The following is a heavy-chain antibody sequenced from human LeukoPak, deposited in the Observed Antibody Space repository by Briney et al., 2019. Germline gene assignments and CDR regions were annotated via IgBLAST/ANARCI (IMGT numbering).Heavy chain of an antibody. CDR2: INHSGST. CDR1: GGSFSGYY. V-gene: IGHV4-34*01. D-gene: IGHD3-3*01. CDR3: ARAEFLEWSRYPYYYYGMDV. Sequence: SETLSLTCAVYGGSFSGYYWSWIRQPPGKGLEWIGEINHSGSTNYNPSPKSRVTISVDTSKNQFSLKLSSVTAADTAVYYCARAEFLEWSRYPYYYYGMDVWGQGTTVTVSS. J-gene: IGHJ6*02.